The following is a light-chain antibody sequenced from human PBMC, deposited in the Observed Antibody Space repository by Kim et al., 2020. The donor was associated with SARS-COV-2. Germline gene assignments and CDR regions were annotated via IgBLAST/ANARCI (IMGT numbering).Light chain of an antibody. CDR2: GAS. Sequence: SPGESAILSCRASQIVISTYVAWYQQKPGQGRRLLIYGASCRATGVADRFSGSGSGTDFTLTIRGLEREDFAVYYCQQYCTPPWTVGQGSKVEIK. J-gene: IGKJ1*01. CDR3: QQYCTPPWT. CDR1: QIVISTY. V-gene: IGKV3-20*01.